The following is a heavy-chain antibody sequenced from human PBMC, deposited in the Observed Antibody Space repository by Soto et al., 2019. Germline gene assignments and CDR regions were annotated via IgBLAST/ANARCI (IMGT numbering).Heavy chain of an antibody. CDR3: AKGGTRWLQLAADY. D-gene: IGHD5-12*01. CDR2: ISWNSGSI. V-gene: IGHV3-9*01. Sequence: EVQLVESGGGLVQPGRSLRLSCAASGFTFDDYAMHWVRQAPGKGLEWVSGISWNSGSIGYADSVKGRFTISRDNAKNSLYLQMNSLRAEDTALYYCAKGGTRWLQLAADYWGQGTLVTVSS. CDR1: GFTFDDYA. J-gene: IGHJ4*02.